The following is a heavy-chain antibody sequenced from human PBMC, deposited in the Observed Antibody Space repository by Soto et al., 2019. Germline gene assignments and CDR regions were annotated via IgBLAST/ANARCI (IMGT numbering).Heavy chain of an antibody. Sequence: LRLSCAASGFTFSNYWMHWVRQSPGKGLVWVSRINSDETITSYADSVKGRFTISRDNAKNTLYLQMSSLRVEDTALYYCVCFECGRTAVVTAMEANDYWGQGTLVTVSS. CDR1: GFTFSNYW. CDR2: INSDETIT. D-gene: IGHD2-21*02. V-gene: IGHV3-74*01. J-gene: IGHJ4*02. CDR3: VCFECGRTAVVTAMEANDY.